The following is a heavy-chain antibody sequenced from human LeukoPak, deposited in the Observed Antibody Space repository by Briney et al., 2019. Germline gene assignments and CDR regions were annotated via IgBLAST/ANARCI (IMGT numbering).Heavy chain of an antibody. D-gene: IGHD2-15*01. CDR1: GFTFSDYG. Sequence: TGGSLRLSCAVSGFTFSDYGMHWVRQAPGKGLEWVAVIWYDGTNKYYADSVEGRFTISRDNSKSTLYLHMDSLRAEDTALYYCAKDLRCTDGSCKYFESWGQGTLVTVSS. V-gene: IGHV3-33*06. CDR3: AKDLRCTDGSCKYFES. J-gene: IGHJ4*02. CDR2: IWYDGTNK.